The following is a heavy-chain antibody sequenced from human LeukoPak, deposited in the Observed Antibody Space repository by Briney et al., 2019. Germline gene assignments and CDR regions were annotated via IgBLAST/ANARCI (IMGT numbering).Heavy chain of an antibody. CDR3: AREVARDGRFDY. D-gene: IGHD5-24*01. V-gene: IGHV3-30-3*01. Sequence: GGSLRLSCAASGFTFSSYAMHWVRQAPGKGLEWVAVISYDGSNKYYADSVKGRFTISRDNSKNTLYLQMNSLRAEDTAVYYCAREVARDGRFDYWGQGTLVTVSS. CDR2: ISYDGSNK. J-gene: IGHJ4*02. CDR1: GFTFSSYA.